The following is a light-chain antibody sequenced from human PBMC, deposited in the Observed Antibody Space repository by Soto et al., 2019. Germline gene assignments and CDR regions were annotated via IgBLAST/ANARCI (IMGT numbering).Light chain of an antibody. CDR2: DAS. J-gene: IGKJ1*01. CDR1: QSISSW. CDR3: RQYHSYS. V-gene: IGKV1-5*01. Sequence: DIQSTRSPSTLSASLGSRSTITGRASQSISSWLAWYQQKPAKAPQLLIYDASSLESGVPSRFSGSGSGTEFTLTIRRLQPDDFATYYHRQYHSYSFGKGTKVDIK.